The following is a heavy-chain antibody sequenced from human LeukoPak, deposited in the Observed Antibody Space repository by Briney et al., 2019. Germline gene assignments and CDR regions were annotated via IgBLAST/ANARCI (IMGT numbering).Heavy chain of an antibody. J-gene: IGHJ5*02. D-gene: IGHD6-13*01. CDR2: ISGSGGST. CDR1: GFTFSSYA. V-gene: IGHV3-23*01. CDR3: AKTDSSSWYVSNWFDL. Sequence: AGSLRLSCAASGFTFSSYAMSWVRQPPGKGLEWVSAISGSGGSTYYADSVKRRTTISRNNTNNTLYLQMNSLRAEDTAVYYCAKTDSSSWYVSNWFDLWGQGTLVTVSS.